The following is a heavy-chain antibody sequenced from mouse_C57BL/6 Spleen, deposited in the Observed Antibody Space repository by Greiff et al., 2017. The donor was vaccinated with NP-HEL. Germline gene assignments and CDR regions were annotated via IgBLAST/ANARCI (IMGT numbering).Heavy chain of an antibody. CDR2: ISDGGSYT. J-gene: IGHJ1*03. D-gene: IGHD2-5*01. Sequence: EVQLVESGGGLVKPGGSLKLSCAASGFTFSSYAMSWVRQTPEKRLEWVATISDGGSYTYYPDNVKGRFTISRDNAKNNLYLQMSHLKSEDTAMYYCARDGGLYSNYPHWYFDVWGTGTTVTVSS. CDR1: GFTFSSYA. V-gene: IGHV5-4*01. CDR3: ARDGGLYSNYPHWYFDV.